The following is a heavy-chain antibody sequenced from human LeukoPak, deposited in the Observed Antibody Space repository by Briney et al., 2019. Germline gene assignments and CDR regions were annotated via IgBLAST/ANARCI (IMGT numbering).Heavy chain of an antibody. V-gene: IGHV3-9*01. D-gene: IGHD1-14*01. CDR3: ARAFLPSEIPFDAFDF. Sequence: PGGSLRLSCAASGFTFHDYAMHWVRQAPGKGLEWVSGITWSSGIIGYADSVKGRFTISRDNAKNSLYLQMNSLRAEDTALYYCARAFLPSEIPFDAFDFWGQGTMVTVSS. CDR2: ITWSSGII. CDR1: GFTFHDYA. J-gene: IGHJ3*01.